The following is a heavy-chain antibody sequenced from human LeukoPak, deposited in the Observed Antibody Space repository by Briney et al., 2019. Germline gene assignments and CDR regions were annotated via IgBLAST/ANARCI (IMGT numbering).Heavy chain of an antibody. CDR3: ARRVGSTGLDY. CDR1: GFTFSSYE. Sequence: GGSLRLSCAASGFTFSSYEMNWVRQAPGKGLEWVSYINSSGSTIYYADSVKGRFTISRDNAKNSLYLQMNSLRAEDTAVYYCARRVGSTGLDYWGQGTLVTVSS. CDR2: INSSGSTI. J-gene: IGHJ4*02. V-gene: IGHV3-48*03. D-gene: IGHD2-8*02.